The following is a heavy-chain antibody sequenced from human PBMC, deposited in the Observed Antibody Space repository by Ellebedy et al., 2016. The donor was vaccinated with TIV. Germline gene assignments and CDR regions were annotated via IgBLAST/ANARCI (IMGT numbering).Heavy chain of an antibody. CDR3: ASHLGINTWYSYFDF. CDR2: VHYRGST. Sequence: SETLSLTCTVSGGSISSYYWSWIRQPPGKGREWIGYVHYRGSTNQNPSLKSRVSMSVDTPKHQLSLKVSSVTAADTAVYYCASHLGINTWYSYFDFWGQGILVTVSS. J-gene: IGHJ4*02. D-gene: IGHD6-13*01. CDR1: GGSISSYY. V-gene: IGHV4-59*08.